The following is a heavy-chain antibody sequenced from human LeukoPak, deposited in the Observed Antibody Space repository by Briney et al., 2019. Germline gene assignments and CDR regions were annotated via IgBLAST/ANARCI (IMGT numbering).Heavy chain of an antibody. J-gene: IGHJ6*03. D-gene: IGHD6-19*01. CDR2: INHSGST. V-gene: IGHV4-34*01. Sequence: PSETLSLTCAVYGGSFSGYYWSWIRHPPGKGREWIGEINHSGSTNYNPSLKSRVPRSLDTSKNTFSLKLSSVTAADTAVYYCARVSSSGWYSYYYYMDVWGKGTTVTVSS. CDR1: GGSFSGYY. CDR3: ARVSSSGWYSYYYYMDV.